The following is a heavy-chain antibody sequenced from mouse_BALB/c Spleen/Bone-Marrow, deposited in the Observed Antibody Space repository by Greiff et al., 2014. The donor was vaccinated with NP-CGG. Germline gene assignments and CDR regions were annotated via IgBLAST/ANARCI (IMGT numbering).Heavy chain of an antibody. D-gene: IGHD2-3*01. J-gene: IGHJ2*01. CDR2: IWAVGST. Sequence: QVQLKESGPGPGAPSQSLSITCTVSGFSLTSYGVHWVRQPPGKGLEWLGVIWAVGSTNYNSALMSRLSISKDNSKSQVFLKMNSLQTDDTAMYYCARERENDGYYDIDYWAKAPLSQSPQ. CDR1: GFSLTSYG. V-gene: IGHV2-9*02. CDR3: ARERENDGYYDIDY.